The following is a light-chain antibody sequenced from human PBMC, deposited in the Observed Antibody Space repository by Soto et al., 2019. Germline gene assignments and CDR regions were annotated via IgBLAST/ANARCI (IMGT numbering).Light chain of an antibody. CDR3: QQRHMWPIT. CDR2: DAY. J-gene: IGKJ5*01. V-gene: IGKV3-11*01. CDR1: QSFRGL. Sequence: VLTQSPVTLSLSPGERATLSCRASQSFRGLLAWYQQKPGQAPRLLIYDAYNRATGIPPRFSGSGSGTDSTLTISSLEPEDSAVYYCQQRHMWPITFGQGTRLEIK.